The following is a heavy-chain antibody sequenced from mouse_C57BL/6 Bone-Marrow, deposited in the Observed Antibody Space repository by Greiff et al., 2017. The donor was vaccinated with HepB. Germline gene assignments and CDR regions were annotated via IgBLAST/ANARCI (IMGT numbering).Heavy chain of an antibody. J-gene: IGHJ3*01. D-gene: IGHD2-4*01. CDR1: GFTFSDYG. Sequence: EVKLMESGGGLVKPGGSLKLSCAASGFTFSDYGMHWVRQAPEKGLEWVAYISSGSSTIYYADTVKGRFTISRDNAKNTLFLQMTSLRSEDTAMYYCATTMIRRAWFAYWGQGTLVTVSA. CDR2: ISSGSSTI. V-gene: IGHV5-17*01. CDR3: ATTMIRRAWFAY.